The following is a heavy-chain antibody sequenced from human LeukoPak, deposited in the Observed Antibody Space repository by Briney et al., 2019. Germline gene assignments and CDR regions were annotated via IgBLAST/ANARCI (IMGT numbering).Heavy chain of an antibody. Sequence: PGGSLRLSCAGSGFTFSSYGMSWVRQAPGKGLEWVSAISGSGGSTYYADSVKGRFTISRDSSMNTLYLQMNSLRAEDTAIYYCAKGGASSGTYRYYFDSWGQGTLVTVSS. J-gene: IGHJ4*02. CDR3: AKGGASSGTYRYYFDS. CDR2: ISGSGGST. D-gene: IGHD1-26*01. CDR1: GFTFSSYG. V-gene: IGHV3-23*01.